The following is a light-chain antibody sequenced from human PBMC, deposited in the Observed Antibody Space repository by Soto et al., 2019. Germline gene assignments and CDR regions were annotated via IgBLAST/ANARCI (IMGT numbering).Light chain of an antibody. CDR3: QQSYSTPPT. Sequence: DIKLTQSPSFLSASVGDRVTITCRASQSISSYLNWYQQKPGKAPKLLIYAASSLQSGVPSRFSGSGSGTDFTLTISSLQPEDFATYYCQQSYSTPPTFGQGTKVDIK. CDR1: QSISSY. J-gene: IGKJ1*01. CDR2: AAS. V-gene: IGKV1-39*01.